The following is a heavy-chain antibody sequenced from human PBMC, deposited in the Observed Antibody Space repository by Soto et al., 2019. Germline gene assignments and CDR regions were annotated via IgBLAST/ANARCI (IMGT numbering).Heavy chain of an antibody. J-gene: IGHJ4*02. CDR2: ISWNSDSI. Sequence: EAQLVESGGGLVQPGRSLRLSWVGSGFIFDDFAIHWVRQAPGKGLEWVSGISWNSDSIGYADSVKGRFTISRDNAKNALYLQMNSLRVEDTALYYCTKVGGLYDFWSGPLHFDLWGQGTLVTVSS. CDR3: TKVGGLYDFWSGPLHFDL. D-gene: IGHD3-3*01. CDR1: GFIFDDFA. V-gene: IGHV3-9*01.